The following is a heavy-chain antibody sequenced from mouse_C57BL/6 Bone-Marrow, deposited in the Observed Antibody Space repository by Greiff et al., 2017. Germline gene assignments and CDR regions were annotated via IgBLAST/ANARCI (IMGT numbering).Heavy chain of an antibody. CDR3: ARLELTGGYYFDY. J-gene: IGHJ2*01. V-gene: IGHV5-6*01. CDR1: GFTFSSYG. Sequence: EVNVVESGGDLVKPGGSLKLSCAASGFTFSSYGMSWVRQTPDKRLEWVATISSGGSYTYYPDSVKGRFTISRDNAKNTLYLQMSSLKSEDTAMYYCARLELTGGYYFDYWGQGTTLTVSS. CDR2: ISSGGSYT. D-gene: IGHD4-1*01.